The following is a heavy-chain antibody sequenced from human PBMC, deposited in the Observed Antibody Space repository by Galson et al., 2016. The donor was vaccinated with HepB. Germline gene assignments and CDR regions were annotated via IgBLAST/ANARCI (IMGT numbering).Heavy chain of an antibody. D-gene: IGHD2-15*01. CDR3: AKGDAVVAAVDY. CDR1: GDSVSSQTAG. V-gene: IGHV6-1*01. J-gene: IGHJ4*02. Sequence: CAISGDSVSSQTAGWNWIRQSPSRGLEWLGRTYYRSKWYYDYAESTKSRITINPDTSKNQVSLNLKSVTAADTAIYYCAKGDAVVAAVDYWGPGKLVTVSS. CDR2: TYYRSKWYY.